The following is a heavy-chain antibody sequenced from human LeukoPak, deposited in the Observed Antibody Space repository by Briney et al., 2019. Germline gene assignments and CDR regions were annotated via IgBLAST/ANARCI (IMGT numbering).Heavy chain of an antibody. CDR2: INHSGST. CDR1: GGSFSGYY. Sequence: SETLSLTCAVYGGSFSGYYWSWIRQPPGKGLEWIGEINHSGSTNYNPSLKSRVTISVDTSKNQFSLKLSSVTAADTAVYYCARVGDSGGFDLWGQGTLVTVSS. V-gene: IGHV4-34*01. J-gene: IGHJ5*02. D-gene: IGHD2-21*01. CDR3: ARVGDSGGFDL.